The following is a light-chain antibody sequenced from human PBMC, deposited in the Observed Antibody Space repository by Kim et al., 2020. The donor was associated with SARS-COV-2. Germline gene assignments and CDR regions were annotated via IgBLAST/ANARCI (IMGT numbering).Light chain of an antibody. Sequence: LSPGGGGALSCRASQGVVTYLAWYQQKPGQAPRLLIDDSSPRASGVPARFSGSGSGTDFTLTISDLEPEDIAVYYCQHRRSWPLTFGGGTKVDIK. CDR2: DSS. CDR3: QHRRSWPLT. J-gene: IGKJ4*01. V-gene: IGKV3-11*01. CDR1: QGVVTY.